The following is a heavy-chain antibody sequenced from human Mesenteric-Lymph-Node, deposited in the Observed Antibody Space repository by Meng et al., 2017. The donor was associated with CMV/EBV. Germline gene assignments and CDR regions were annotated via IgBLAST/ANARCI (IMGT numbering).Heavy chain of an antibody. D-gene: IGHD3-10*01. Sequence: GGSLRLSCAASGFTVSSNYMTWVRQAPGKGLEWVSVIYRGGDTYYADSVKGRFTISRDNSKSTVYLQLNNLRPEDTAVYYCARHEVFRYYYALDVWGQGTAVTVSS. CDR1: GFTVSSNY. V-gene: IGHV3-66*04. CDR2: IYRGGDT. CDR3: ARHEVFRYYYALDV. J-gene: IGHJ6*02.